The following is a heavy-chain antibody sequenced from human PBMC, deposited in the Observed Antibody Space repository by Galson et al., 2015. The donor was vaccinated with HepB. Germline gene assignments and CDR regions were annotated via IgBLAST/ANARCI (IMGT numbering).Heavy chain of an antibody. Sequence: SLRLSCAASGFIFNSYAMTWVRQAPGKGLEWVAFISYDGSNKYYADSVKGRFTISRDNSKNTLYLQMNSLRPEDTAVYYCARDPYSSGWSKRGRYFDYWGQGALVTVSS. CDR1: GFIFNSYA. V-gene: IGHV3-30-3*01. D-gene: IGHD6-19*01. CDR2: ISYDGSNK. CDR3: ARDPYSSGWSKRGRYFDY. J-gene: IGHJ4*02.